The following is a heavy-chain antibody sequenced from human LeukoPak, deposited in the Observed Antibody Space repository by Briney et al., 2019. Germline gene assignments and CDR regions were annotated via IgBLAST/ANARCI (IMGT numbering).Heavy chain of an antibody. V-gene: IGHV1-2*02. D-gene: IGHD2-15*01. CDR1: GYTFTGYY. Sequence: ASVTVSCKASGYTFTGYYIHWVRQAPGQGLEWMGWINPNSGGTNYAQTFQGRVTMTRDTSMSTAYMELSGLRSDDTAVYYCSRDSGYCSGGSCWYFDFWGQGTLVTVSA. J-gene: IGHJ4*02. CDR2: INPNSGGT. CDR3: SRDSGYCSGGSCWYFDF.